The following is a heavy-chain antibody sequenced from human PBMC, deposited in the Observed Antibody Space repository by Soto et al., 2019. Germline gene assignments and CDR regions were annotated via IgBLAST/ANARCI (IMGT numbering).Heavy chain of an antibody. CDR2: ISPSGNT. V-gene: IGHV4-34*01. Sequence: QVQLQQWGAGLLKPSETLSLRCVVNSGSFSGYYWTGIRQTPGKGREWIGEISPSGNTNYNPSLMSRVTMSADTSKKQFSLRLSSVTAADTALYFCARGYESSRRYLPLLDYWGQGTLVTVSS. J-gene: IGHJ4*02. CDR1: SGSFSGYY. CDR3: ARGYESSRRYLPLLDY. D-gene: IGHD3-22*01.